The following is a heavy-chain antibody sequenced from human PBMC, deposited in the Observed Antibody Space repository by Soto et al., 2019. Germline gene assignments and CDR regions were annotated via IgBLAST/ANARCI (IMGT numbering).Heavy chain of an antibody. V-gene: IGHV4-39*02. Sequence: QLQLQESGPGLVNPSETLSLTCTVSGGSISSSSYYWGWIRQPPGKGLEWIGSIFYTGSSYYSPSLKSRVTISVDTSTNQFSMKLTSVTAADTALYFCAIEHHYGDYGYWGQGTLVTVSS. J-gene: IGHJ4*02. CDR2: IFYTGSS. D-gene: IGHD4-17*01. CDR3: AIEHHYGDYGY. CDR1: GGSISSSSYY.